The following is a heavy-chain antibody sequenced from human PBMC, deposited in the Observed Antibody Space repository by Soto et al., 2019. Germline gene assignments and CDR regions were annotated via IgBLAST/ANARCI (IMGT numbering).Heavy chain of an antibody. CDR2: GDSSGST. J-gene: IGHJ4*02. V-gene: IGHV4-39*01. Sequence: SETLSLTCTVSGAYISRTSHYWGWVRQPPGGGLEWLGSGDSSGSTYYNPSVESRVTVAVDTSRNQFSLSLTSVTAADTALYYCARHSAMFEWGQGTLVTVSS. CDR1: GAYISRTSHY. D-gene: IGHD3-10*02. CDR3: ARHSAMFE.